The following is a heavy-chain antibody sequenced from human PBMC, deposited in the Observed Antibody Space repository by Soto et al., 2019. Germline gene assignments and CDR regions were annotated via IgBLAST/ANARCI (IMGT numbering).Heavy chain of an antibody. J-gene: IGHJ4*02. D-gene: IGHD3-22*01. Sequence: SETLSLTCAVSGYSISSGYYWGWIRQPPGKGLEWIGSIYHSGSTYYNPSLKSRVTISVVTSKNQFSLKLSSVTAADTAVYYCASSPTYYYDSSVYYFDYWGQGTLVTVSS. CDR3: ASSPTYYYDSSVYYFDY. CDR2: IYHSGST. V-gene: IGHV4-38-2*01. CDR1: GYSISSGYY.